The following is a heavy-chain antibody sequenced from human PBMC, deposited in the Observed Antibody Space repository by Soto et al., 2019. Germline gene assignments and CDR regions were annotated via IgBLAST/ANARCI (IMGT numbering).Heavy chain of an antibody. Sequence: EVQLVESGGGLVKPGGSLRLSCAASGFTFSNYNMNWVRQPPGKGLEWVSSITNAGSYIYYAESLKGRVTISRDNAKNSLFLQMNSLRAEDTALYFCARGILGGVRIDYGMDVWGQGTTVTVSS. V-gene: IGHV3-21*01. J-gene: IGHJ6*02. CDR1: GFTFSNYN. D-gene: IGHD2-8*02. CDR3: ARGILGGVRIDYGMDV. CDR2: ITNAGSYI.